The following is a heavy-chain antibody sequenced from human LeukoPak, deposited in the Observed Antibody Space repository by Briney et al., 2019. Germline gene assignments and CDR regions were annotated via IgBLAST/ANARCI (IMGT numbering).Heavy chain of an antibody. Sequence: SETLSLTCTVSGGSISSYYWSWIRQPPGKGLEWIGYISYSGSTNYNPSLKSRVTMSVDTSKNQFSLKLSSVTAADTAVYYCARHAAGTTRDYWGQGTLVTVSS. CDR2: ISYSGST. J-gene: IGHJ4*02. V-gene: IGHV4-59*08. CDR3: ARHAAGTTRDY. CDR1: GGSISSYY. D-gene: IGHD1-1*01.